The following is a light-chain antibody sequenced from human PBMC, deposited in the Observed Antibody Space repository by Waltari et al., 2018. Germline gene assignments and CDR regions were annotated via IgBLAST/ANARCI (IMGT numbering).Light chain of an antibody. Sequence: DILRTYYPNWCQQKPGQAPILVIYGKNNRPSGIPARFSASTSGDTASFTITGAQAEDEAVYYCGSRDSNGDVIFGGGTKLTVL. CDR1: ILRTYY. CDR3: GSRDSNGDVI. V-gene: IGLV3-19*01. CDR2: GKN. J-gene: IGLJ2*01.